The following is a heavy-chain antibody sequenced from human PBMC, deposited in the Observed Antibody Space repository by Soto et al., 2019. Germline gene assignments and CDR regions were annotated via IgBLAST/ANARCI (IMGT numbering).Heavy chain of an antibody. CDR2: IKQDGSEK. V-gene: IGHV3-7*05. CDR3: ARIRVAVALGFGAIDI. CDR1: GFTFSSDW. D-gene: IGHD6-13*01. Sequence: GGSLRLSCAASGFTFSSDWMSWVRQAPGKGLEWVANIKQDGSEKYYVDSVKGRFTISRDNAKNSLYLQMNSLRAEDTAVYYCARIRVAVALGFGAIDIWGQGTMVTVSS. J-gene: IGHJ3*02.